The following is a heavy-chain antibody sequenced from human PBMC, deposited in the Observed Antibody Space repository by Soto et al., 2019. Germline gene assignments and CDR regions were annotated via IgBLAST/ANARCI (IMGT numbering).Heavy chain of an antibody. CDR1: GGSFSGYY. J-gene: IGHJ6*02. CDR3: ARVERLLWFGEFYGMDV. V-gene: IGHV4-34*01. Sequence: QVQLQQWGAXXXXXXETLSLTCAVYGGSFSGYYWSWIRQPPGXXLEWIGEINHSGSTNYNPSLKSRVTIAVDTSKNQFSLKLSSVTAADTAVYYCARVERLLWFGEFYGMDVWGQGTTVTVSS. D-gene: IGHD3-10*01. CDR2: INHSGST.